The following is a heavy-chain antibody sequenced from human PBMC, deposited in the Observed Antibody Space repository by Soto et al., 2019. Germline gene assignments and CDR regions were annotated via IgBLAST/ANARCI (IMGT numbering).Heavy chain of an antibody. V-gene: IGHV4-34*01. D-gene: IGHD5-18*01. Sequence: SETLSLTCAVYGGSFSGYYWSWIRQPPGKGLEWIGEINHSGSTNYNPSLKSRVTISVDTSKNQFSLKLSSVTAADTAVYYCATDVDTGMARYYYGMDVWGQGTTVPGSS. CDR2: INHSGST. CDR1: GGSFSGYY. CDR3: ATDVDTGMARYYYGMDV. J-gene: IGHJ6*02.